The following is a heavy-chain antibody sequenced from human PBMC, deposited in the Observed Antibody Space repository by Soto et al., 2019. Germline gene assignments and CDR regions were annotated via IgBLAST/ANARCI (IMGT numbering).Heavy chain of an antibody. Sequence: QVQLVQSGAEVKKPGSSVKVSCKASGGTFSSYAISWVRQAPGQGLEWMGGIIPIFGTANYAQKFQGRVTITADESTTTAYMELSSLRSEDTDVYYWARAEGYSSLSYYYYGMDVWGQGTTVTVSS. CDR3: ARAEGYSSLSYYYYGMDV. CDR2: IIPIFGTA. J-gene: IGHJ6*02. D-gene: IGHD6-6*01. V-gene: IGHV1-69*01. CDR1: GGTFSSYA.